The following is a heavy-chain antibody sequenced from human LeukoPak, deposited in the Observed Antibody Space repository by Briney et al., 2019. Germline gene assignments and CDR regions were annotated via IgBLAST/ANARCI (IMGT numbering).Heavy chain of an antibody. V-gene: IGHV3-30*18. J-gene: IGHJ3*02. D-gene: IGHD6-19*01. CDR2: IAMDGSNK. Sequence: GGSLRLSCAGSGFTFSNYGMHWVRQAPDKGLEWVAVIAMDGSNKYYADSVKGRFTISRDNSKNTLYLQMNSLRAEDTAVYYCAKKVFSGWYGAFDTWGQGTMVTVSS. CDR3: AKKVFSGWYGAFDT. CDR1: GFTFSNYG.